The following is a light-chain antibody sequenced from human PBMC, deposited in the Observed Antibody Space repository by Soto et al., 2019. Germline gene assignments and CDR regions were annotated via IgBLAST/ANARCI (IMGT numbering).Light chain of an antibody. Sequence: QSVLTQPPSVSAAPGQKGTISCSGSSSNIGGNSVSWYQQLPGPAPKLLIYDDNKRPSGIPDRFSGSKSGTSATLGITGFQTGDEADYYCGSWDSSLSAYVFGTGTKVTVL. V-gene: IGLV1-51*01. CDR3: GSWDSSLSAYV. CDR1: SSNIGGNS. J-gene: IGLJ1*01. CDR2: DDN.